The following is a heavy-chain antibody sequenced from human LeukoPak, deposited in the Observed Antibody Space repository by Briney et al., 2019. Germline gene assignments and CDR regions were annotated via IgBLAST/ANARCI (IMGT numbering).Heavy chain of an antibody. CDR3: ARENYYDSSGYYAYYYYGMDV. CDR2: ISAYNGNT. Sequence: ASVTVSCTASGYTFTSYGISWVRQAPGQGLEWMGWISAYNGNTNYAQKLQGRVTMTTDTSTSTAYMELRSLRSDDTAVYYCARENYYDSSGYYAYYYYGMDVWGQGTTVTVSS. CDR1: GYTFTSYG. V-gene: IGHV1-18*01. J-gene: IGHJ6*02. D-gene: IGHD3-22*01.